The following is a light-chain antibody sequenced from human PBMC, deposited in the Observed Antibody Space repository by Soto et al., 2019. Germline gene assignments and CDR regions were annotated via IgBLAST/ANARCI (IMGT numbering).Light chain of an antibody. V-gene: IGKV3-11*01. CDR2: DAS. CDR3: QQRSNWPLT. J-gene: IGKJ4*01. Sequence: EIVLTQSPATLSLSPGERATLSCRASQSVSSYLAWYQQKPGQAPSLLIYDASNRATGVPARFSGSGSGTDFTLTISILEREDLAVYYCQQRSNWPLTFGGGTKVEIK. CDR1: QSVSSY.